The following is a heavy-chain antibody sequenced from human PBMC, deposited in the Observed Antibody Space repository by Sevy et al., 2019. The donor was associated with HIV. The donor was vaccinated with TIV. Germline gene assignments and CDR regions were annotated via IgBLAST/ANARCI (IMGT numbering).Heavy chain of an antibody. J-gene: IGHJ4*02. CDR3: AKSLSSGWNRYYFDY. CDR2: ISGSGGST. V-gene: IGHV3-23*01. D-gene: IGHD6-19*01. CDR1: GFTFSSYA. Sequence: GGSLRLSCAASGFTFSSYAMSWVRQAPGKGLEWVSAISGSGGSTYYADSVKGRFTISRDNSKNTLYLQMNSLRAEDTAVYYCAKSLSSGWNRYYFDYWAREPWSPSPQ.